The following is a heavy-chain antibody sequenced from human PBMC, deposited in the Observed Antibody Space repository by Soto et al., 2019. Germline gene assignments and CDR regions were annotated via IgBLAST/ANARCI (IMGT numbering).Heavy chain of an antibody. CDR3: ARVLTDSNGWYNCDY. Sequence: QVQLVQSGAEVKKPGASVKVSCKTSGYTFTSYHLHWVRQAPGEGLEWLGSINPSGGSTRYAQKFESRVTMTSDTSKSTVYMELGSLRSEDTAVYYCARVLTDSNGWYNCDYWGQGALVTVSS. J-gene: IGHJ4*02. CDR1: GYTFTSYH. D-gene: IGHD6-19*01. CDR2: INPSGGST. V-gene: IGHV1-46*01.